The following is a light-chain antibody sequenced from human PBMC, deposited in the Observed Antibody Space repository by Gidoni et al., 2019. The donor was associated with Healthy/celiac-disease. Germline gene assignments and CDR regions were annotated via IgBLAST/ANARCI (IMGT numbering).Light chain of an antibody. CDR2: AAS. J-gene: IGKJ1*01. CDR1: QSISSY. Sequence: DIQITQSPSSLSASVGDRVTITCRARQSISSYLNWYQQKPGKAPKLLIYAASSLQSGVPSRFSGSGSGTDFTLTISSLQPEDFATYYCQQSYSTPPWTFGQGTKVEIK. CDR3: QQSYSTPPWT. V-gene: IGKV1-39*01.